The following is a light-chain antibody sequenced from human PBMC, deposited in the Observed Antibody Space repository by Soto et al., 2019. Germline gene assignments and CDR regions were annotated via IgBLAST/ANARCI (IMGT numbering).Light chain of an antibody. CDR2: GAS. V-gene: IGKV3-15*01. Sequence: IAMTHYRAALSVCAEERRTISCRASQSVSSNLAWYQQKPGQAPRLLIYGASTRATGIPARFSGSGSGPEFTLTFSSLQPEDSATHYLMLDFGYFWACGQGTKVDIK. CDR1: QSVSSN. CDR3: MLDFGYFWA. J-gene: IGKJ1*01.